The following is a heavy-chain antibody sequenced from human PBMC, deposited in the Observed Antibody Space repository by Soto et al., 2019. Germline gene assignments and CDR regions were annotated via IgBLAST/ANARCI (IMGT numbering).Heavy chain of an antibody. D-gene: IGHD2-15*01. CDR3: VSVETQRYYYGMDV. CDR1: GGTFSSYA. Sequence: QVQLVQSGAEVKKPGSSVKVSCKASGGTFSSYAISWVRQAPGQGLEWMGGIIPIFRPADYAQKFQGRVTITADESTSTAYMELSSLRSEDTAVYYCVSVETQRYYYGMDVWGQGTTVTVSS. CDR2: IIPIFRPA. J-gene: IGHJ6*02. V-gene: IGHV1-69*12.